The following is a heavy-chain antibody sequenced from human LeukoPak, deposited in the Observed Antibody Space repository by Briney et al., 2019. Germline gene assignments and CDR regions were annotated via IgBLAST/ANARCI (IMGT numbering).Heavy chain of an antibody. J-gene: IGHJ4*02. Sequence: ASVKVSCKASGYTFTGYYMHWVRQAPGQGLEWMGWINAGNGDTKYSQRFQGRVTITRDTSASTAYMELSSLRSEDTAVYYCARDPRSGYHDYWGQGTLVTVSS. CDR2: INAGNGDT. D-gene: IGHD3-22*01. CDR3: ARDPRSGYHDY. V-gene: IGHV1-3*01. CDR1: GYTFTGYY.